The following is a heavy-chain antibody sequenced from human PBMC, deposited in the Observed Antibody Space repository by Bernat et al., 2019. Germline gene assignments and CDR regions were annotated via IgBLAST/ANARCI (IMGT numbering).Heavy chain of an antibody. D-gene: IGHD4-17*01. J-gene: IGHJ3*02. V-gene: IGHV3-11*05. CDR2: ITSSSDYA. CDR1: GFTFTDYY. Sequence: QVQLVESGGGLVRPGGSLRLSCAASGFTFTDYYMSWIRQAPGKGLEWVSYITSSSDYAKYADSVKGRFTISRDKAKKSLYLQMNSLRSEDTAVYYCARDRDYGDPDAYDIWGKGTMVTVSS. CDR3: ARDRDYGDPDAYDI.